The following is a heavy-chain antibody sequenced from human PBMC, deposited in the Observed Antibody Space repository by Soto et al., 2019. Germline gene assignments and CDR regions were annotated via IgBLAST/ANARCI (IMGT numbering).Heavy chain of an antibody. Sequence: EVQLLESGGGLVQPGGSLRLSCATSGFTFSTYAMNWLRQAPGRGLECVSFISGSGRTTYYADSVKGWFTVSRDNSKNPLYLQMNSLRAEDTALYYCAKFRGPSYSYYYMDVWGKGATVTVSS. V-gene: IGHV3-23*01. J-gene: IGHJ6*03. CDR2: ISGSGRTT. CDR3: AKFRGPSYSYYYMDV. D-gene: IGHD3-16*01. CDR1: GFTFSTYA.